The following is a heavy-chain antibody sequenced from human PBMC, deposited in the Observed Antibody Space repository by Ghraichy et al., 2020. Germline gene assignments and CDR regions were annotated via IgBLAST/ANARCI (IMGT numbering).Heavy chain of an antibody. CDR2: IYYSGST. J-gene: IGHJ4*02. CDR1: GDSVTSVYYY. CDR3: ARGSDFSGSGSYYSHFFAS. D-gene: IGHD3-10*01. Sequence: TLSLTCTVSGDSVTSVYYYWGWIRQPPGKGLEWIGSIYYSGSTYYNSALKSRVTISVDTSKNLFSLRLNSMTAADTAMYYCARGSDFSGSGSYYSHFFASWGQGTLVTVSA. V-gene: IGHV4-39*07.